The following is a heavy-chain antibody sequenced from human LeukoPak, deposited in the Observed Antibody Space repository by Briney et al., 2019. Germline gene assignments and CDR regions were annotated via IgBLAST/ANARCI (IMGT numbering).Heavy chain of an antibody. CDR2: ISGGSSAI. V-gene: IGHV3-48*04. CDR1: GFTFSGYT. CDR3: ARDDGARYDGMDV. Sequence: GGSLRLSCEASGFTFSGYTINWVRQAPGQGLEWLSYISGGSSAIYYTDSVKGRFTISRENAKNSLYLQMNSLRAEDTAVYYCARDDGARYDGMDVWGQGTTVTVSS. J-gene: IGHJ6*02. D-gene: IGHD3-10*01.